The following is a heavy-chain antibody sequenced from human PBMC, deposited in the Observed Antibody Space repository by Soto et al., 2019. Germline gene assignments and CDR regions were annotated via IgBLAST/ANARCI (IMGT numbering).Heavy chain of an antibody. J-gene: IGHJ4*02. CDR2: VSIGGST. CDR1: GFTFSSYA. Sequence: GGSLRLSCAASGFTFSSYAMGWVRQGPGKGLEWVAVVSIGGSTHYADSVRGRFTISRDNAKNSLFLQMNTLRTEDTAVYYCARDFATHCSGSTCYPYAYWGQGALVTVSS. D-gene: IGHD2-15*01. CDR3: ARDFATHCSGSTCYPYAY. V-gene: IGHV3-23*01.